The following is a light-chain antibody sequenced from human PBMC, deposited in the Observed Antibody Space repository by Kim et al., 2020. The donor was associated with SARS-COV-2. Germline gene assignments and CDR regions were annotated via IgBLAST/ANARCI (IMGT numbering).Light chain of an antibody. J-gene: IGLJ2*01. V-gene: IGLV1-40*01. CDR2: GNS. Sequence: RVPTSCTGSSSNIGAGYDVHWYQQLPGTAPKLLIYGNSNRPSGVPDRFSGSKSGTSASLAITGLQAEDEADYYCQSYDSSLSGSVFGGGTQLTVL. CDR3: QSYDSSLSGSV. CDR1: SSNIGAGYD.